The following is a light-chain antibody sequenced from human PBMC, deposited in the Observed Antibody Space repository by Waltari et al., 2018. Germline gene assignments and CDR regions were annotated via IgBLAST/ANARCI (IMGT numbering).Light chain of an antibody. V-gene: IGLV2-14*03. CDR1: SSDVGGYNS. CDR3: SSYTSSDTYV. CDR2: DVS. Sequence: QSALTQPASVSGSPGQSITIPCTGTSSDVGGYNSVSWYHQHPVKAPKLMIYDVSNRPSGVSNRFFGSKFGNTASLTISGLQAEDEADYYCSSYTSSDTYVFGTGTKVTVL. J-gene: IGLJ1*01.